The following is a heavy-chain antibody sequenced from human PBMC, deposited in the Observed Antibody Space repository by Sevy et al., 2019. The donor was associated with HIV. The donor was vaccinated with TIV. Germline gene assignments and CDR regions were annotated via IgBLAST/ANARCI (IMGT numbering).Heavy chain of an antibody. V-gene: IGHV3-7*01. CDR3: ARRGSSSSWSHFDY. CDR2: MNQHGSEK. D-gene: IGHD6-13*01. J-gene: IGHJ4*02. CDR1: GFIFSGYW. Sequence: GESLKISCAASGFIFSGYWMSWVRQAPGKGLEWVANMNQHGSEKYYVDSVKGRFTISRDDAKNSVYLQMNSLRAEDTAVYCCARRGSSSSWSHFDYWGQGTLVTVSS.